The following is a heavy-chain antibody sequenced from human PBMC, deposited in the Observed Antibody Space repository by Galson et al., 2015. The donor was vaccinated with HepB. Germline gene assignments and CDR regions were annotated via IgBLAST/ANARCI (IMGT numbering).Heavy chain of an antibody. CDR1: GGTFSSYA. CDR2: IIPIFGTA. J-gene: IGHJ6*02. CDR3: AVRGVGVYYGMDV. V-gene: IGHV1-69*13. D-gene: IGHD3-10*01. Sequence: SVKVSCKASGGTFSSYAISWVRQAPGQGLEWMGGIIPIFGTANYAQKFQGRVTITADESTSTAYMELSSLRSEDTAVYYCAVRGVGVYYGMDVWGQGTTVTVSS.